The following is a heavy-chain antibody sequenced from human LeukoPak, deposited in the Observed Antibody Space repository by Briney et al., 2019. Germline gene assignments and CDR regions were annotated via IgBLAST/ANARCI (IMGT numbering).Heavy chain of an antibody. D-gene: IGHD3-10*02. Sequence: GGSLRLSCVASGFTFSSYEMNWVRQAPGKGLEWVSYISSSGSTIYYADSVKGRFTISRDNAKNSLCLQMNSLRAEDTAVYYCAELGITMIGGVWGKGTTVTISS. CDR3: AELGITMIGGV. CDR2: ISSSGSTI. CDR1: GFTFSSYE. J-gene: IGHJ6*04. V-gene: IGHV3-48*03.